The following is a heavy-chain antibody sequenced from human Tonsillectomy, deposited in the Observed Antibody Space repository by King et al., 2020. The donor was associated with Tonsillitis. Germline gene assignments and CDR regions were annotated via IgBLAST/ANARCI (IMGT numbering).Heavy chain of an antibody. D-gene: IGHD3-16*01. CDR3: ARRPRWGPAWYFDL. J-gene: IGHJ2*01. Sequence: VQLVESGGGLVKPGGSLRLSCAASGFTFSDYYMTWIRQAPGKGLEWVSYISSSSSYTNYADSVKGRFTISRDNAKNSLYLQMNSLRAEDTAVYYCARRPRWGPAWYFDLWGRGPLVTVSS. V-gene: IGHV3-11*06. CDR1: GFTFSDYY. CDR2: ISSSSSYT.